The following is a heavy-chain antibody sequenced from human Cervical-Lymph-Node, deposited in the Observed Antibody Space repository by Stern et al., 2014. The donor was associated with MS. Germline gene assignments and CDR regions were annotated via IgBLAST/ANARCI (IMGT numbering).Heavy chain of an antibody. V-gene: IGHV1-18*01. CDR1: GYTFTTFG. J-gene: IGHJ5*02. CDR3: ARDLRVLGTTGWFDP. D-gene: IGHD1-7*01. CDR2: ISTYNGKT. Sequence: QVQLVQSGPEVKNPGASVKVSCKASGYTFTTFGVHWVRQAPGQGLEWMGGISTYNGKTNYAQKFQGRVIMSTDTSTTTAYMELRSLRSDDTAIYYCARDLRVLGTTGWFDPWGQGTLVTVSS.